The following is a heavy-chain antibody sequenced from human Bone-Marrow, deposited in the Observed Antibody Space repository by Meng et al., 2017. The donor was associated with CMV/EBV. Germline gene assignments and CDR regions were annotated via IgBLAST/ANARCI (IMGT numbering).Heavy chain of an antibody. D-gene: IGHD2-8*01. V-gene: IGHV3-53*01. J-gene: IGHJ4*02. CDR1: GFTVSRNY. Sequence: GESLKISCAASGFTVSRNYMSWVRQAPGKGLELVSVIYSGGSTYYADSVKGRFTISRDNSKNTLYLQMNSPRAEDTAVYYCAKHLRPGVYYFDYWGQGTLVTVSS. CDR3: AKHLRPGVYYFDY. CDR2: IYSGGST.